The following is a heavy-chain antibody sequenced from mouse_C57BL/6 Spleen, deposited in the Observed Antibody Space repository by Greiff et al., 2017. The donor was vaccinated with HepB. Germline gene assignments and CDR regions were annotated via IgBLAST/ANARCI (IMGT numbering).Heavy chain of an antibody. V-gene: IGHV1-59*01. CDR3: ARSYYGHYYAMDY. J-gene: IGHJ4*01. CDR1: GYTFTSYW. CDR2: IDPSDSYT. D-gene: IGHD2-10*01. Sequence: QVQLQQPGAELVRPGPSVKLSCKASGYTFTSYWMHWVKQRPGQGLEWIGVIDPSDSYTNYNQKFKGKATLTVDTSSSTAYMQLSSLTSEDSAVYYCARSYYGHYYAMDYWGQGTSVTVSS.